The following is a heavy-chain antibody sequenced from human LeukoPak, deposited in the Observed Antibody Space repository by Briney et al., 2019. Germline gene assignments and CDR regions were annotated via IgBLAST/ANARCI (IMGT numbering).Heavy chain of an antibody. V-gene: IGHV1-8*01. J-gene: IGHJ6*02. CDR1: GYTFTSYD. CDR2: MNPNSGNT. D-gene: IGHD3-3*01. Sequence: GASVKVSCKASGYTFTSYDINWVRQATGQGLEWVGWMNPNSGNTGYAQKFQGRVTMTRNTSISTAYMELSSLRSEDTAVYYCARGRVPQKRITIFGVVTRPGIYYGMDVWGQGTTVTVSS. CDR3: ARGRVPQKRITIFGVVTRPGIYYGMDV.